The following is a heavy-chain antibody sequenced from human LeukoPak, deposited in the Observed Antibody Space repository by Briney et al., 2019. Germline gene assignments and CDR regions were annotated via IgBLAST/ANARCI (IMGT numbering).Heavy chain of an antibody. D-gene: IGHD3-22*01. CDR2: ISSSSSTI. J-gene: IGHJ5*02. Sequence: GGSLRLSCAASGFTFSSYSVNWVRQAPGKGLEWVSSISSSSSTIYYADSVKGRFTISRDNAKNSLYLQMNSLRAEDTAVYYCARTVDYYDSSGYYRWFDPWGQGTLVTVSS. CDR1: GFTFSSYS. CDR3: ARTVDYYDSSGYYRWFDP. V-gene: IGHV3-48*01.